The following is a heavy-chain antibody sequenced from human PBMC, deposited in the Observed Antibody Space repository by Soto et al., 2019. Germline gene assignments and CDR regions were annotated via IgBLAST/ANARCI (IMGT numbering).Heavy chain of an antibody. J-gene: IGHJ5*02. CDR2: ISGGST. D-gene: IGHD6-19*01. V-gene: IGHV3-23*01. Sequence: SLRLSCAASGFTFSSYAMSWVRQAPGKGLEWVSAISGGSTYYADSVKGRFTISRDNSKNTLYLQMNSLRAEDTAVYYCAKDQSSGWYNWFDPWGQGTLVTVSS. CDR3: AKDQSSGWYNWFDP. CDR1: GFTFSSYA.